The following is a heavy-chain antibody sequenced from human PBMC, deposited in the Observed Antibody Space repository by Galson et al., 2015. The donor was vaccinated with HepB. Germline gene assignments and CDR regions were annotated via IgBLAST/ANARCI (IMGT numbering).Heavy chain of an antibody. CDR2: INPSGGGT. Sequence: SVKVSCKASGYIFTDYSVHWVRQTPGQGLEWMGLINPSGGGTSYAQSLRGRVAMTSDSSTSTVFMELNSLKFEDTAVYFCAREGRGNHRYTTDHWGQGTLVTVSS. D-gene: IGHD3-16*02. CDR3: AREGRGNHRYTTDH. V-gene: IGHV1-46*01. J-gene: IGHJ4*02. CDR1: GYIFTDYS.